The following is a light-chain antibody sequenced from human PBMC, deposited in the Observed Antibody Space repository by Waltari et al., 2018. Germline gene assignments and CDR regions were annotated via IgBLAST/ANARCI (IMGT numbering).Light chain of an antibody. J-gene: IGLJ2*01. Sequence: TQPPSASGTPGQRITISCSGSGSNIGINAVTWYQQVPGTAPRLLIYSNNQRPSGVPDQFSASKSGTSASLAISGLQSEDEGDYYCATWDDSVNGLLFGGGTELTV. V-gene: IGLV1-44*01. CDR1: GSNIGINA. CDR2: SNN. CDR3: ATWDDSVNGLL.